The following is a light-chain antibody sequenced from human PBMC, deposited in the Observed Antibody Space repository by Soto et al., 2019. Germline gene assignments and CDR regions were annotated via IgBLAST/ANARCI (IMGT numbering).Light chain of an antibody. CDR2: VAS. CDR3: QHYNSYSEA. V-gene: IGKV1-39*01. Sequence: DIQMTQSPSSLSASVGDRVTITCRASQRISTYLNWYQQKPGQAPKLLIYVASLLQSGVPSRFSGSGSGTEFTLTISSLQPDDFATYYCQHYNSYSEAFGQGTKVDIK. CDR1: QRISTY. J-gene: IGKJ1*01.